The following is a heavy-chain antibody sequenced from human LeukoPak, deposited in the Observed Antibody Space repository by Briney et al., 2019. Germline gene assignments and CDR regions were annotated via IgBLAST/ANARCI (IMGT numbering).Heavy chain of an antibody. CDR1: GFTFSSYG. Sequence: GGSLRLSCAASGFTFSSYGMHWVRQAPGKGLEWVAVIWYDGSNKYYADSVKGRFTISRDNSKNTLYLQMNSLRAEDTAVYYCARDCFAHYYDSSGYFDAFDIWGQGTMVTVSS. CDR3: ARDCFAHYYDSSGYFDAFDI. V-gene: IGHV3-33*01. D-gene: IGHD3-22*01. J-gene: IGHJ3*02. CDR2: IWYDGSNK.